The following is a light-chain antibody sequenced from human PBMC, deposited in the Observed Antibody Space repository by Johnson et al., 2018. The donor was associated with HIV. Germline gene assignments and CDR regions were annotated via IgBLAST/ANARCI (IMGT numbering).Light chain of an antibody. J-gene: IGLJ1*01. CDR1: SSNIGKNY. Sequence: QSVLTQPPSVSAAPGQMVSISCSGSSSNIGKNYVSWYQQFPGTAPKLLIHENKKRPSGIPDRFSGSKSGSLATLGITGLQTGDEADYYCGTWDTSLRTGFFGTGTNVTVL. V-gene: IGLV1-51*02. CDR2: ENK. CDR3: GTWDTSLRTGF.